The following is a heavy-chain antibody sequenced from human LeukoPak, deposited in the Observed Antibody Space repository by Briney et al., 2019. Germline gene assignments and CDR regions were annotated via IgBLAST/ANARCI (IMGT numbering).Heavy chain of an antibody. CDR2: IYYSGST. CDR1: GGSISSGGYY. J-gene: IGHJ4*02. V-gene: IGHV4-31*03. Sequence: SETLSLTCTVSGGSISSGGYYWSWIRQHPGKGLEWIGYIYYSGSTYYNPSLKSRVTISVDTSKNQFSLNLSSVTAADTAVYYCARDSLGYSSGWEDYWGQGTLVTVSS. D-gene: IGHD6-19*01. CDR3: ARDSLGYSSGWEDY.